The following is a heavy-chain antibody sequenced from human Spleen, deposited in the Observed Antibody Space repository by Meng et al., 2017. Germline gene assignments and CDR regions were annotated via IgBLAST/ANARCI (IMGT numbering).Heavy chain of an antibody. CDR1: GYTLTRYG. V-gene: IGHV1-18*01. J-gene: IGHJ4*02. CDR2: ISAYNGNT. Sequence: QVSLVELGAEVKQPGAVVQVHGQDSGYTLTRYGISWVRQAAGQGLDWMGWISAYNGNTNYAQKLQGRVTMTTDTSTSTAYIELRSLRSDDTAVYYCARVVLAFDYWGQGTLVTVSS. CDR3: ARVVLAFDY.